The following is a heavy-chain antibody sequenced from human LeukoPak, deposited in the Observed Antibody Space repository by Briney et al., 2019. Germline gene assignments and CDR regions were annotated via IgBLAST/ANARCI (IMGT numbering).Heavy chain of an antibody. CDR1: GYSISSGYY. V-gene: IGHV4-38-2*01. J-gene: IGHJ6*03. Sequence: PSETLSLTCAVSGYSISSGYYWGWIRQPPGKGLEWIGEINHSGSTNYNPSLKSRVTISVDTSKNQFSLKLSSVTAADTAVYYCARARGYYYYMDVWGKGTTVTVSS. CDR2: INHSGST. CDR3: ARARGYYYYMDV.